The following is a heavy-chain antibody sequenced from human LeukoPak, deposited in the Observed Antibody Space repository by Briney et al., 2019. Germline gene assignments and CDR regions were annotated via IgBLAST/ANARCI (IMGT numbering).Heavy chain of an antibody. J-gene: IGHJ3*02. CDR3: ARVGNSIFGTPMDAFDI. Sequence: GGSLRLSCAASGFTFYDYGMSWVRQVPGKGLEGVSFINWNGDSRVYVDSVKGRFTVSRDKATKSLYLEMNSLRDEDTAFFYCARVGNSIFGTPMDAFDIWSQGTLVTVSS. D-gene: IGHD3-3*01. CDR2: INWNGDSR. V-gene: IGHV3-20*04. CDR1: GFTFYDYG.